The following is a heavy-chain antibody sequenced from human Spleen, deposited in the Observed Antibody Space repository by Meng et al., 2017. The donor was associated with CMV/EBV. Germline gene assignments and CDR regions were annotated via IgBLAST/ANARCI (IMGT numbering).Heavy chain of an antibody. D-gene: IGHD2-2*01. CDR1: GFTFSSYW. J-gene: IGHJ4*02. Sequence: GGSLRLSCVASGFTFSSYWMHWVRQGPGKGLMWVSRITADGTVTSYADSVKGRFTVSRDNAKNTLYLQMDSLRAEDTAVYYCARDATLPDYWGQGTLVTVSS. CDR2: ITADGTVT. CDR3: ARDATLPDY. V-gene: IGHV3-74*01.